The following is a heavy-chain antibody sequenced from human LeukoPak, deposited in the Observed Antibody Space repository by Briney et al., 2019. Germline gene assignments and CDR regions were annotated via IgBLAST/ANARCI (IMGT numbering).Heavy chain of an antibody. CDR3: ARDGGSGSFYPIDY. CDR2: IKQDGSEK. D-gene: IGHD3-10*01. Sequence: GGSLRLSCAASGFTFSSYWMSWVRQAPGKGLEWVANIKQDGSEKYYVDSVKGRFTISRDNAKNSLYLQMNSLRGEDTAVYCCARDGGSGSFYPIDYWGQGTLVTVSS. J-gene: IGHJ4*02. V-gene: IGHV3-7*01. CDR1: GFTFSSYW.